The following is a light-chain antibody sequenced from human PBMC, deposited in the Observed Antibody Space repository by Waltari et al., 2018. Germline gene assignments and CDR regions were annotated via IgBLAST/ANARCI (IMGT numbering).Light chain of an antibody. CDR3: SSYTSSSTSV. V-gene: IGLV2-14*01. J-gene: IGLJ2*01. Sequence: QSALTQPASVSGSPGQSITISCTGTSSDVGGYNYVSWYQQHPGKAPKLMIYDVSKCASGVSNRFSGSKSGNTASLTISGLQAEDEADYYCSSYTSSSTSVFGGGTKLTVL. CDR2: DVS. CDR1: SSDVGGYNY.